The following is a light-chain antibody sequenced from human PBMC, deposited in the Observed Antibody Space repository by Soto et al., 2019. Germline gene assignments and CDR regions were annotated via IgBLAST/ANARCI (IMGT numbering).Light chain of an antibody. J-gene: IGKJ3*01. CDR3: QQLNSDLFT. V-gene: IGKV1-9*01. Sequence: DIQLTQSPSFLSASVGDRVTITCRASQGISSYLAWYQQKPGKAPKLLIYAASTLQSGVPSRFSVSGSGTEFTLTISSLQPEDFATYYCQQLNSDLFTFGPGTKVDIK. CDR2: AAS. CDR1: QGISSY.